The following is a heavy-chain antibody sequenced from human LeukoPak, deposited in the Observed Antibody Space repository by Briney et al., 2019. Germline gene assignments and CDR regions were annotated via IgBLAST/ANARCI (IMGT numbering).Heavy chain of an antibody. V-gene: IGHV3-7*01. J-gene: IGHJ4*02. CDR1: GFTFSSYG. Sequence: PGRSLRLSCAASGFTFSSYGMHWVRQAPGRGLEWVANIKQDGSEKYYVDSVKGRFTISRDNAKNSLYLQMNSLRAEDTAVYYCASLRGVPAAPLDFWGQGTLVTVSS. CDR2: IKQDGSEK. D-gene: IGHD2-2*01. CDR3: ASLRGVPAAPLDF.